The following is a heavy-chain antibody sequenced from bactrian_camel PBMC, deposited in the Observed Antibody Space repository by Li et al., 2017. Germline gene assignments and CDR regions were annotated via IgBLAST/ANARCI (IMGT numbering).Heavy chain of an antibody. CDR3: AARRSVGLCSFGNDDY. J-gene: IGHJ4*01. CDR2: IEHDGGA. D-gene: IGHD2*01. V-gene: IGHV3S67*01. Sequence: QLVESGGGSVQAGGSLRLSCAASGYTYNTYCIGWFRQAPGKEREGVAGIEHDGGAVYGDWVKGRFTVSQDTPKRTLDLQLNNLKPEDTAMYVCAARRSVGLCSFGNDDYWGQGTQVTV. CDR1: GYTYNTYC.